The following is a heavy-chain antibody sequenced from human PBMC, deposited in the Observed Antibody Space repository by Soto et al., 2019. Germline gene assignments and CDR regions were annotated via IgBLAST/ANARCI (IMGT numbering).Heavy chain of an antibody. CDR2: ISYDGSNK. V-gene: IGHV3-30*03. CDR3: XXXXXXXXXXXXXXXDV. Sequence: QVQLVESGGGVVQPGRSLRLSCAASGFTFSSYGMHWVRQAPGKGLEWVXVISYDGSNKYYADSVKGRFTISRDNXXXXXXXXXXXXXXXXXXXXXXXXXXXXXXXXXXXXXDVWGQGTTVTVSS. CDR1: GFTFSSYG. J-gene: IGHJ6*02.